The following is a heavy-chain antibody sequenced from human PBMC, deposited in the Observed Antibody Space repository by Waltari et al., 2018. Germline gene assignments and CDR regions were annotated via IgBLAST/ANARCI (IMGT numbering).Heavy chain of an antibody. CDR1: GFTFSSYG. CDR3: AKIRSSWEVDY. CDR2: ISYDGSNK. V-gene: IGHV3-30*18. J-gene: IGHJ4*02. D-gene: IGHD6-6*01. Sequence: GESGGGVVQPGRSLRLSCAASGFTFSSYGMHWVRQAPGKGLEWVAVISYDGSNKYYADSVRGRFTISRDNSKNTLYLQMNSRRAEDTAVYYCAKIRSSWEVDYWGQGTMVTVSS.